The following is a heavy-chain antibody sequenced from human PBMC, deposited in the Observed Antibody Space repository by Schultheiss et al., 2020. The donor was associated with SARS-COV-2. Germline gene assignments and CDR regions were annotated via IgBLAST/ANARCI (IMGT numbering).Heavy chain of an antibody. CDR3: AKEAYYLGILTGYYSSEAPYYFDY. Sequence: GGSLRLSCAASGFTFSSYGTHWVRQAPGKGLEWVSYISSSGSTIYYADSVKGRFTISRDNAKNSLYLQMNSLRAEDTAVYYCAKEAYYLGILTGYYSSEAPYYFDYWGQGTLVTVSS. D-gene: IGHD3-9*01. CDR2: ISSSGSTI. V-gene: IGHV3-48*04. J-gene: IGHJ4*02. CDR1: GFTFSSYG.